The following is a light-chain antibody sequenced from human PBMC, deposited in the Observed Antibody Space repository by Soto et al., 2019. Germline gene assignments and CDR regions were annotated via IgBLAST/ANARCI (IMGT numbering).Light chain of an antibody. V-gene: IGKV3-15*01. CDR2: DAS. Sequence: EAVMTQSPATLSVSPGERPTVSCRASQSVSSNLAWYQQRPGQAPRLLIYDASTRATGIPARFSGSGSGTEVTLTISSLQAEDFAVYYCQQYNTWPLTFGPGTKVDIK. CDR1: QSVSSN. J-gene: IGKJ3*01. CDR3: QQYNTWPLT.